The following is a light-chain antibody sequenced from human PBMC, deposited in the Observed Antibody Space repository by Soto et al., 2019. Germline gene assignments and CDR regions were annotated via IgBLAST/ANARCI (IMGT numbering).Light chain of an antibody. CDR2: DVS. CDR1: SSDVGGYNY. CDR3: SSYTSSSTE. V-gene: IGLV2-14*01. Sequence: ALTQPASVSGSPGQSITISCTGTSSDVGGYNYVSWYQQHPGKAPNLMIYDVSNRPSGVSNRFSGSKSGNTASLTISGLQAEDEADYYCSSYTSSSTEFGGGTKVTVL. J-gene: IGLJ2*01.